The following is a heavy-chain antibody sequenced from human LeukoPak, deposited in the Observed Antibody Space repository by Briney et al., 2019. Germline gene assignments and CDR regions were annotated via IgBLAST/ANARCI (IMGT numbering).Heavy chain of an antibody. CDR2: IYSGGNT. CDR1: GFIVCGNY. Sequence: HPGGSLRLSCAASGFIVCGNYMSWVRQAPGKGLEWVSVIYSGGNTYYADSVKGRFTISRDNSKNTLYLQINGLRAEDTAVYYCARMSRDAFEIWGQGTMVTVSS. CDR3: ARMSRDAFEI. D-gene: IGHD5/OR15-5a*01. V-gene: IGHV3-53*01. J-gene: IGHJ3*02.